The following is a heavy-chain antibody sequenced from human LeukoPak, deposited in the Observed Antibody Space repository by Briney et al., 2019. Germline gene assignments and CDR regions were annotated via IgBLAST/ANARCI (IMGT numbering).Heavy chain of an antibody. CDR3: ARGGLPYHYVWGSPSGDY. CDR1: GFTFRNYS. CDR2: ISSSSSYI. V-gene: IGHV3-21*01. J-gene: IGHJ4*02. Sequence: GRSLRLSCTASGFTFRNYSMSWVRQAPGKGLEWVSSISSSSSYIYYVDSVKGRFSISRDNAKNSLYLQKNSLRAGDTAVYYCARGGLPYHYVWGSPSGDYWGQGTLVTVSS. D-gene: IGHD3-16*01.